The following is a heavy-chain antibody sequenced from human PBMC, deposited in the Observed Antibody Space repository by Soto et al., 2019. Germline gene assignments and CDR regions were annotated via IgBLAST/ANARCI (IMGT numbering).Heavy chain of an antibody. CDR2: ISGSGGST. V-gene: IGHV3-23*01. CDR3: ASPYCSGGSCYAGPFDY. J-gene: IGHJ4*02. CDR1: GFTFSSYA. Sequence: PGGSLRLSCAASGFTFSSYAMSWVRQAPGKGLEWVSAISGSGGSTYYADSVKGRFTISRDNSKNTLYLQMNSLRSEGTAVYYCASPYCSGGSCYAGPFDYWGQGTLVTVSS. D-gene: IGHD2-15*01.